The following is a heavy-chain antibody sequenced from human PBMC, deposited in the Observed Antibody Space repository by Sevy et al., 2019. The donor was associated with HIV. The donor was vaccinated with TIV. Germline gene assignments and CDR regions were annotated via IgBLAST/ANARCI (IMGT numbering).Heavy chain of an antibody. V-gene: IGHV3-48*03. CDR1: GFTFSSYE. CDR3: ARDLPPSATTVAHFDY. D-gene: IGHD4-17*01. J-gene: IGHJ4*02. CDR2: ISNGGSDI. Sequence: GGSLRLSCVASGFTFSSYEMNWVRQAPGKGLEWVSYISNGGSDIHYSDSLRGRFTISRDNAKTSLFLQMNSLRAEDTAVYYSARDLPPSATTVAHFDYWGQGTLVTVSS.